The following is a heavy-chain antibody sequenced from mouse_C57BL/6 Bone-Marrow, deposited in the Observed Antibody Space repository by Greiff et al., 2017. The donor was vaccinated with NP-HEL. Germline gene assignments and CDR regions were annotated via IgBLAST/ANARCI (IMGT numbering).Heavy chain of an antibody. D-gene: IGHD2-5*01. CDR3: TTIVTTNYFDY. CDR1: GFTFSSYA. J-gene: IGHJ2*01. CDR2: ISDGGSYT. Sequence: EVKVVESGGGLVKPGGSLKLSYAASGFTFSSYAMSWVRQTPEKRLEWVATISDGGSYTYYPDNVKGRFTISRDNAKNNLYLQMSHLKSEDTAMYYCTTIVTTNYFDYWGQGTTLTVSS. V-gene: IGHV5-4*03.